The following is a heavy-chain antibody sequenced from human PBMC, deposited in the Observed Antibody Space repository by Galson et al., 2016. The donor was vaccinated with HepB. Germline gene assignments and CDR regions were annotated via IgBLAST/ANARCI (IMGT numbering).Heavy chain of an antibody. D-gene: IGHD1-26*01. J-gene: IGHJ4*02. CDR3: AGPGGF. Sequence: QSGAEVKKPGESLTISCKGSGYSFSNNWIGWVRQMPGKGLEWLAMIYPGDSDSRYSPSFLGQVSISADTSINTAYLQWSRLKASDTAIYYCAGPGGFWDQGTLVTVSS. CDR1: GYSFSNNW. CDR2: IYPGDSDS. V-gene: IGHV5-51*01.